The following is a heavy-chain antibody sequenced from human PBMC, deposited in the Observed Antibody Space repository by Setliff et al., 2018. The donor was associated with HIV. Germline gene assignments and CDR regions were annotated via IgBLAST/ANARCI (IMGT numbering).Heavy chain of an antibody. CDR2: INAGTGNT. CDR1: GYRFTGFA. Sequence: GVSVKVSCKASGYRFTGFAIHWVRQAPGQRFEWMGWINAGTGNTKYSQKFQDRVTISRDIHANTAYMELSSLRSEDTAIYYCARSLREYSYGSPDYWGPGTLVTVSS. D-gene: IGHD5-18*01. J-gene: IGHJ4*02. CDR3: ARSLREYSYGSPDY. V-gene: IGHV1-3*01.